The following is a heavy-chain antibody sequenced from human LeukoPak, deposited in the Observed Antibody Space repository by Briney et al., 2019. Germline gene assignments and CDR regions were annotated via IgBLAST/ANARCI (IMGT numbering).Heavy chain of an antibody. V-gene: IGHV1-18*01. CDR2: ISAYNGNT. CDR1: GFTFTSYG. Sequence: ASVKVSCKASGFTFTSYGISWVRQAPGQGLEWMGWISAYNGNTNYAQKLQGRVTMTTDTSTRTAYMELRSLRSDDTAVYYCARDSPYSSGWQYFDYWGQGTLVTVSS. D-gene: IGHD6-19*01. CDR3: ARDSPYSSGWQYFDY. J-gene: IGHJ4*02.